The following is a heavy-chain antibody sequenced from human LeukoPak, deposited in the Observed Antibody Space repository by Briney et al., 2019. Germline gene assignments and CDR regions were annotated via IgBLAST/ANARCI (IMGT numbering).Heavy chain of an antibody. J-gene: IGHJ5*02. D-gene: IGHD2-15*01. CDR2: INTDGTTT. CDR3: ARDLTSCSGGRCYPTWFDP. CDR1: GFTFSNHW. Sequence: PGGSLRLSCAASGFTFSNHWMHWVRQAPGKGLVWVSHINTDGTTTTYADSVKGRFTISRDNAKNTLYLQLNSLRAEDTAMYYCARDLTSCSGGRCYPTWFDPWGQGTLVTVSS. V-gene: IGHV3-74*01.